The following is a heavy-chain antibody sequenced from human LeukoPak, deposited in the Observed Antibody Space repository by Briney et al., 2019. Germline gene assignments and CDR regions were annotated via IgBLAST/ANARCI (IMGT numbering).Heavy chain of an antibody. J-gene: IGHJ5*02. CDR1: GFTFSSYE. V-gene: IGHV3-48*03. D-gene: IGHD2-15*01. Sequence: PGGSLRLSCAVSGFTFSSYEMNWVRQAPGKGLEWVSYISTSGHTTYYTDSVEGRFTISRDNAKNSLFLQMNSLRAEDTAVYYCARAGGGYWFDPWGQGTLVTVSS. CDR3: ARAGGGYWFDP. CDR2: ISTSGHTT.